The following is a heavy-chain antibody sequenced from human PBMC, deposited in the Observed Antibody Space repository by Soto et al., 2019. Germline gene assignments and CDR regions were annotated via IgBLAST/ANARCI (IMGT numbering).Heavy chain of an antibody. CDR1: GGSVSSGSYY. CDR3: ARGVTVFGRVSWSWFDP. CDR2: IYYSGST. D-gene: IGHD3-9*01. J-gene: IGHJ5*02. Sequence: SETLSLTCTVSGGSVSSGSYYWSWIRQPPGKGLEWIGYIYYSGSTNYNPSLKSRVTMSIDTSRNQFSLRLNSLTAADRAVYFCARGVTVFGRVSWSWFDPWDQGTVVTVSS. V-gene: IGHV4-61*01.